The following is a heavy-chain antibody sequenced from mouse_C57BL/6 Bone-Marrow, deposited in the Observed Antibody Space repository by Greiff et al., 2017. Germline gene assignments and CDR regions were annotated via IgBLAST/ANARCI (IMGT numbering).Heavy chain of an antibody. V-gene: IGHV5-4*01. CDR3: ARDVPIYDGYYAWFAY. CDR2: ISDGGSYT. J-gene: IGHJ3*01. Sequence: EVMLVESGGGLVKPGGSLKLSCAASGFTFSSYSMSWVRQTPEQRLEWVATISDGGSYTYYPDNVKGRFTISRDNAKNNLYLQMSHLKSEDTAMYYCARDVPIYDGYYAWFAYWGQGTMVTVSA. CDR1: GFTFSSYS. D-gene: IGHD2-3*01.